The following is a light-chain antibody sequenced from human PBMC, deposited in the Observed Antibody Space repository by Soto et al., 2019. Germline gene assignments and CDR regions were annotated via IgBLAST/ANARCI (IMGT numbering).Light chain of an antibody. J-gene: IGLJ3*02. CDR3: QTWGTGIWV. Sequence: KLTCTLSSGHSSYAIAWHQQQPEKGPRYLMKLNSDGSHSKGDGIPDRFSGSSSGAERYLTISSLQSEDEADYYCQTWGTGIWVFGGGTKLTVL. CDR1: SGHSSYA. V-gene: IGLV4-69*01. CDR2: LNSDGSH.